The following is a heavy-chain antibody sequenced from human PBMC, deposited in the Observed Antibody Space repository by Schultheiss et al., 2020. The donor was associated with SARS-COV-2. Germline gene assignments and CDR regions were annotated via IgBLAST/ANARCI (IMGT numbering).Heavy chain of an antibody. CDR1: GYTFTGYY. V-gene: IGHV1-2*04. J-gene: IGHJ6*02. CDR2: INPNSGGT. D-gene: IGHD3-9*01. Sequence: ASVKVSCKASGYTFTGYYMHWVRQAPGQGLEWMGWINPNSGGTNYAQKFQGWVTMTRDTSITTAYMQLSRLRSDDTAVYYCARESRYYDILTGHDPYGMDVWGQGTTVTVSS. CDR3: ARESRYYDILTGHDPYGMDV.